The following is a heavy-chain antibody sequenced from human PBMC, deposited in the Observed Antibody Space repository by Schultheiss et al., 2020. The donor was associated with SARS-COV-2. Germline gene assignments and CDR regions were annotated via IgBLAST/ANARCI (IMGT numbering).Heavy chain of an antibody. CDR2: ISYDGSNK. D-gene: IGHD3-22*01. CDR3: ARDAAYYYDSSGPFDY. CDR1: GFTFSSYA. J-gene: IGHJ4*02. V-gene: IGHV3-30-3*01. Sequence: GGSLRLSCAASGFTFSSYAMHWVRQAPGKGLEWVAVISYDGSNKYYADSVKGRFTISRDNSKNTLYLQMNSLRAEDTAVYYCARDAAYYYDSSGPFDYWGQGTLVTVSS.